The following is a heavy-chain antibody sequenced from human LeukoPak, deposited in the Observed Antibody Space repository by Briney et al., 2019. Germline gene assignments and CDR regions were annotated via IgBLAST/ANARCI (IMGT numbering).Heavy chain of an antibody. Sequence: SETLSLTCTVSGGSLSSYYWSWIRQPPGKGLEWIGYIYYSGSTNYNPSLKSRVTISVDTSKNQFSLKLSSVTAADTAVYYCARDRSLGYCSGGSCPGWGNWFDPWGQGTLVTVSS. V-gene: IGHV4-59*01. J-gene: IGHJ5*02. CDR1: GGSLSSYY. CDR3: ARDRSLGYCSGGSCPGWGNWFDP. D-gene: IGHD2-15*01. CDR2: IYYSGST.